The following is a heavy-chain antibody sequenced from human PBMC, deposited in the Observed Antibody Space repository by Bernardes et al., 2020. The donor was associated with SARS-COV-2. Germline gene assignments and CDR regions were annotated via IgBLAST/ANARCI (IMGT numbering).Heavy chain of an antibody. CDR2: IWYDGSNK. CDR3: ARDQLNPEWFGELLYDAFDI. D-gene: IGHD3-10*01. CDR1: GFTFSSYG. Sequence: GGSLRLSCAASGFTFSSYGMHWVRQAPGKGLEWVAVIWYDGSNKYYADSVKGRFTISRDNSKNTLYLQMNSLRAEDTAVYYCARDQLNPEWFGELLYDAFDIWGQGTMVTVSS. V-gene: IGHV3-33*01. J-gene: IGHJ3*02.